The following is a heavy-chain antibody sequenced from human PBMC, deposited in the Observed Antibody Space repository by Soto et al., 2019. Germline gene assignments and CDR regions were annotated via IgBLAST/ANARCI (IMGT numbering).Heavy chain of an antibody. CDR2: IYYSGST. CDR3: ARDQEQLGPYYFDY. D-gene: IGHD6-13*01. J-gene: IGHJ4*02. V-gene: IGHV4-30-4*01. CDR1: GGSISSGDYY. Sequence: SETLSLTCTVSGGSISSGDYYWSWIRQPPGKGLEWIGYIYYSGSTYYNPSLKSRVTISVDTSKNQFSLKLSSVTAADTAVYYCARDQEQLGPYYFDYWGQGTLVTVSS.